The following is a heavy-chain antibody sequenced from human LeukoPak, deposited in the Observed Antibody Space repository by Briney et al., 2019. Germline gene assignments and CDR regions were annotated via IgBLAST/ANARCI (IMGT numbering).Heavy chain of an antibody. J-gene: IGHJ4*02. D-gene: IGHD3-22*01. Sequence: ASVKVSCKVSGYTLTELSMHWVRQAPGKGLEGMGGVDPEDGETIYAQKFQGRVTMTEDTSTDTAYMELNSLRSEDTAVYYCATAKRSYYDSSGYYYDYWGQGTLVTVSS. CDR1: GYTLTELS. V-gene: IGHV1-24*01. CDR2: VDPEDGET. CDR3: ATAKRSYYDSSGYYYDY.